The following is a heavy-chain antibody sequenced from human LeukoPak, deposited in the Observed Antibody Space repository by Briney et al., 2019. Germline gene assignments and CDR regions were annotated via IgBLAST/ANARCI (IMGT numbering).Heavy chain of an antibody. J-gene: IGHJ4*02. V-gene: IGHV4-59*12. Sequence: SETLSLTCTVSGGSISSYYWSWIRQPPGKGLEWIGYIYYSGSTNYNPSLKSRVTISVDTSKNQFSLKLSSVTAADTAVYYCARGQRITIFGVVIGYFDYWGQGTLVTVSS. CDR2: IYYSGST. D-gene: IGHD3-3*01. CDR3: ARGQRITIFGVVIGYFDY. CDR1: GGSISSYY.